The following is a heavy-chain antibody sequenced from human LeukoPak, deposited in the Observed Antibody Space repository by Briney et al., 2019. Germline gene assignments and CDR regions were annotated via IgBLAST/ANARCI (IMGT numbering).Heavy chain of an antibody. CDR1: GFTFSSYE. CDR3: ATDSYVSGSYYRLFY. CDR2: INSDGGTT. V-gene: IGHV3-74*01. J-gene: IGHJ4*02. Sequence: GGSPRLSCAASGFTFSSYEMNWVRQAPGKGLVWVSGINSDGGTTTYADSVKGRFTISRDNAKNTLYLQMNNLRAEDTAIYYCATDSYVSGSYYRLFYWGQGTLVTVSS. D-gene: IGHD3-10*01.